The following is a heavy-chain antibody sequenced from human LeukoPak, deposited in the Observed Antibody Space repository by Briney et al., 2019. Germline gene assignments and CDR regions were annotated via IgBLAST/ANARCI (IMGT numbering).Heavy chain of an antibody. D-gene: IGHD3-3*01. CDR3: ASPPSLRGGYYTS. CDR2: INPNSGGT. J-gene: IGHJ4*02. CDR1: GYTFTGYY. Sequence: ASVKLSCKASGYTFTGYYMHWVRQAPGQGLEWMGWINPNSGGTNYAQKFQGRVTMTRDTSISTAYMELSRLRSDDTAVYYCASPPSLRGGYYTSWGQGTLVTVSS. V-gene: IGHV1-2*02.